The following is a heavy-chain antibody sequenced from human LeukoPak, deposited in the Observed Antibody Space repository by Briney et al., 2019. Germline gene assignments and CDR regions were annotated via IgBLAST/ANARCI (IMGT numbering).Heavy chain of an antibody. D-gene: IGHD5-18*01. J-gene: IGHJ4*02. CDR1: GFTFSSYA. CDR2: ISSDGSDK. V-gene: IGHV3-30*04. CDR3: AKDQEIQLWPYTNFDY. Sequence: SGGSLRLSCAASGFTFSSYAMHWVRQAPGKGLEWVTLISSDGSDKYYADSVKGRFTISRDNSKNTLYLQMNSLRAEDTAVYYCAKDQEIQLWPYTNFDYWGQGTLVTVSS.